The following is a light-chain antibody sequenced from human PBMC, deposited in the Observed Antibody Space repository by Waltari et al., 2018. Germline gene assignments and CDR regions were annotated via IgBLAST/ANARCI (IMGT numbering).Light chain of an antibody. V-gene: IGKV2-30*02. J-gene: IGKJ4*01. Sequence: DVVMTQSPLSLPVTLGQPASISCRSSQSLVHSDGNTYFNWFHQRPGKSPRRLIYKVSNRDSGVPDRFSGSGSGTDFTIKISRGEAEDVGLYYCMQATHWPALTVGGGTKVEIK. CDR1: QSLVHSDGNTY. CDR2: KVS. CDR3: MQATHWPALT.